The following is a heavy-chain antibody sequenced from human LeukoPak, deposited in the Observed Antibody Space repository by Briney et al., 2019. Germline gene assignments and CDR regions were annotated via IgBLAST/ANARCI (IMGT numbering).Heavy chain of an antibody. CDR2: ISSGSSTI. D-gene: IGHD6-19*01. J-gene: IGHJ4*02. Sequence: GGSLRLSCAASGFTFSTYSMNWVRQAPGKGLEWVSYISSGSSTIYYADSVKGRFTISRDNAKNPLYLQMNSLRAEDTAVYYCARDPAGAGIYYDYWGQGTLVTVSS. CDR3: ARDPAGAGIYYDY. CDR1: GFTFSTYS. V-gene: IGHV3-48*01.